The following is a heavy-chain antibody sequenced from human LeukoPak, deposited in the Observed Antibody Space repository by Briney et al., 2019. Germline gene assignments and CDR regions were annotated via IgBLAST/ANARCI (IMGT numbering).Heavy chain of an antibody. D-gene: IGHD1-26*01. Sequence: PGGSLRLSCAASGFTFSDYYMSWIRQAPGKGLEWVSYISSSSSYTNYADSVKGRFTISRDNAKNSLYLQMNSLRAEDTAVYYCARDFDELLRFNWFDPWGQGTLVTVSS. CDR1: GFTFSDYY. J-gene: IGHJ5*02. CDR2: ISSSSSYT. CDR3: ARDFDELLRFNWFDP. V-gene: IGHV3-11*05.